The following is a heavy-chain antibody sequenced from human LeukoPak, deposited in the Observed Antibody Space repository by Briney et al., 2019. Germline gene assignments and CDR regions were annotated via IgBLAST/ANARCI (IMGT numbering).Heavy chain of an antibody. CDR2: IIPIFGTA. D-gene: IGHD4-17*01. Sequence: GASVKVSCKASGGTFSSYAISWVRQAPGQGLEWMGRIIPIFGTANYAQKFQGRVTITTDESTSTAYMELSSLRSEDTAVCYCARDLSYGDFIFDYWGQGTLVTVSS. J-gene: IGHJ4*02. V-gene: IGHV1-69*05. CDR3: ARDLSYGDFIFDY. CDR1: GGTFSSYA.